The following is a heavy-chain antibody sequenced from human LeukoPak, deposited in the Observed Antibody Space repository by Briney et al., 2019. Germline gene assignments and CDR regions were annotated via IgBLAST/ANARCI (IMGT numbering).Heavy chain of an antibody. V-gene: IGHV3-23*01. Sequence: PGGSLRLSCAASGFIFRNYAMSWVRQAPGKGLEWVSAITGSGDTTYYADSVKGQFTISRDNSKNTLYVEMNTLRAEDTAVYYCAKWGDYDILTAYYVSDFWGQGTLVTVSS. CDR2: ITGSGDTT. CDR3: AKWGDYDILTAYYVSDF. D-gene: IGHD3-9*01. J-gene: IGHJ4*02. CDR1: GFIFRNYA.